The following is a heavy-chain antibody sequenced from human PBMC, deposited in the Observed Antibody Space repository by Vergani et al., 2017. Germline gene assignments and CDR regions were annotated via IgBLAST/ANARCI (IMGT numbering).Heavy chain of an antibody. CDR1: GFTFDDYA. J-gene: IGHJ2*01. CDR2: ISWNSGSI. V-gene: IGHV3-9*01. D-gene: IGHD3-22*01. CDR3: AKHPVRITMIVVVITDIDL. Sequence: EVQLLESGGGLVQPGGSLRLSCAASGFTFDDYAMHWVRQAPGKGLEWVSGISWNSGSISYADSVKGRFTISRDNAKNSLYLKMNSLRAEDTAVYYCAKHPVRITMIVVVITDIDLWGRGTLVTVSS.